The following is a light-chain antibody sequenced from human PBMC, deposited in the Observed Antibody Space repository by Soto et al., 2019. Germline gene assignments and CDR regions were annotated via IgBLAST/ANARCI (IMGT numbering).Light chain of an antibody. V-gene: IGLV2-23*02. CDR1: SSDVGSYNL. CDR3: CSYAGSSTNVI. Sequence: QSALTQPASVSGSPGQSITISCTGTSSDVGSYNLVSWYQQHPGKDPKYMIYEVNKRPSGVANRFSGSKSGNTASLTISGLQAEDEADDYCCSYAGSSTNVIFGGGTKLTVL. CDR2: EVN. J-gene: IGLJ2*01.